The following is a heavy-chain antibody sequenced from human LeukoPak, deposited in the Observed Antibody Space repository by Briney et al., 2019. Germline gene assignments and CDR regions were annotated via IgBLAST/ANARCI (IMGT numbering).Heavy chain of an antibody. CDR1: GGTFSSYD. CDR3: ARDMNYDFWSGYYDYYYYYGMDV. Sequence: ASAKVSCKASGGTFSSYDINWVRQATGQGLEWMGWMNPNSGNTGYAQKFQGRVTMTRNTSISTAYMELSSLRSEDTAVYYCARDMNYDFWSGYYDYYYYYGMDVWGQGTTVTVSS. V-gene: IGHV1-8*02. J-gene: IGHJ6*02. D-gene: IGHD3-3*01. CDR2: MNPNSGNT.